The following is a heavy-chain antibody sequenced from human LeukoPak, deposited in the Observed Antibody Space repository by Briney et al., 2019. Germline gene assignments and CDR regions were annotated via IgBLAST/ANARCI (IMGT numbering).Heavy chain of an antibody. CDR3: VRVGNYREFDY. CDR2: ISSNGDAT. D-gene: IGHD1-7*01. Sequence: GWSLRLSCAASGFTFSNYALHSVRQAPGKGLEYVSAISSNGDATFYANSVKGRFTISRDNSKNTLYLQMGSLRAEDMAVYYCVRVGNYREFDYWGQGTLVTVSS. V-gene: IGHV3-64*01. CDR1: GFTFSNYA. J-gene: IGHJ4*02.